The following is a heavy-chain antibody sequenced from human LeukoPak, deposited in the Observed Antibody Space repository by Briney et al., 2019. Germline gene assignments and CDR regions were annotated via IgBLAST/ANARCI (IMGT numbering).Heavy chain of an antibody. Sequence: SQTLSLTCTVSGGSISSGSYYWSWIRQPAGKGLEWIGRIYTSGSTNYNPSLKSRVTISVDTSKNQFSLKLSSVTAADTAVYYCARDPRRGAFDIWGQGTMVTVSS. CDR1: GGSISSGSYY. CDR3: ARDPRRGAFDI. V-gene: IGHV4-61*02. CDR2: IYTSGST. J-gene: IGHJ3*02.